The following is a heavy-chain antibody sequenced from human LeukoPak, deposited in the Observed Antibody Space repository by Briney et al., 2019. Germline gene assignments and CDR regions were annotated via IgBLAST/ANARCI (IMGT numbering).Heavy chain of an antibody. V-gene: IGHV3-48*02. J-gene: IGHJ4*02. CDR1: GVTFSSYS. Sequence: GGSLRISCAASGVTFSSYSMNWVRQAPGRGLEWVSYISPSSDAIHYADSVRGRFTISRDNAKNSLFLQMNSLRDGDTAVYYCARAAYISGPDYWGQGTLVTVSS. CDR2: ISPSSDAI. CDR3: ARAAYISGPDY. D-gene: IGHD6-19*01.